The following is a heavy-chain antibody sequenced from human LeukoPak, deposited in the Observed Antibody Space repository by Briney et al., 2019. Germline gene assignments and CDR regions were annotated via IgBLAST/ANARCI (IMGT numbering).Heavy chain of an antibody. CDR2: ISSSSYI. J-gene: IGHJ3*02. D-gene: IGHD6-13*01. V-gene: IGHV3-21*01. CDR3: ARLGIAAAPDAFDI. Sequence: GGSLRLSCAASGFTFSSYSMNWVRQAPGKGLEWVSSISSSSYIYYADSVKGRFTISRDNAKNSLYLQMHSLRAEDTALYYCARLGIAAAPDAFDIWGQGTMVTVSS. CDR1: GFTFSSYS.